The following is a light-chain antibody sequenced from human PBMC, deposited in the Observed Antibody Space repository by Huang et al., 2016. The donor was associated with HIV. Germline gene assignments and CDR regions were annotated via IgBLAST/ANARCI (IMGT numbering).Light chain of an antibody. V-gene: IGKV1-5*03. CDR2: QAS. CDR1: QSARSW. Sequence: DIQMTQYPSTLSASVGDRVTIICRASQSARSWLAWYQQQPGKAPKLLIYQASTLQNGVPSRFSGSGSGTEFTLTISSLQPDDFATYYCQQYSSYIQWTFGQGTKVEI. CDR3: QQYSSYIQWT. J-gene: IGKJ1*01.